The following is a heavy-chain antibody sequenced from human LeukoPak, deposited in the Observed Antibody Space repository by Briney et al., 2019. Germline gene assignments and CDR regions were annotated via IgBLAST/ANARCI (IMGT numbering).Heavy chain of an antibody. J-gene: IGHJ5*01. D-gene: IGHD6-19*01. CDR1: GFTFSSYA. CDR2: ISYDGSNK. Sequence: GRSLRLSCAASGFTFSSYAMHWVRQAPGKGLEWVAVISYDGSNKYYADSVKGRFTISRDNSKNTLYLQMNSLRAEDTAVYYCAKEPIALAGPPVYSSGHGALVTVSS. CDR3: AKEPIALAGPPVYS. V-gene: IGHV3-30*04.